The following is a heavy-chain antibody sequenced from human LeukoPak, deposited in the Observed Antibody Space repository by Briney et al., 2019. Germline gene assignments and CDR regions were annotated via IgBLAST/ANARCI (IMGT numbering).Heavy chain of an antibody. D-gene: IGHD3-22*01. CDR1: GFTFSSYG. Sequence: GGSLRLSCAASGFTFSSYGMHWVRQAPGKGLEWVAVISYDGSNKYYADSVKGRFTISRDNSKNTLYLQMNSLRAEDTAVYYCAKDRATMIGVIRTTPRGQLDYWGQGTLVTVSS. CDR3: AKDRATMIGVIRTTPRGQLDY. CDR2: ISYDGSNK. V-gene: IGHV3-30*18. J-gene: IGHJ4*02.